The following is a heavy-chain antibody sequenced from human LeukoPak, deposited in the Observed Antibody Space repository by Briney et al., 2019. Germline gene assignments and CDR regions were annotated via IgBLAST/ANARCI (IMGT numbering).Heavy chain of an antibody. CDR2: ISGSSRYK. CDR3: ARGGSSWYYFDY. Sequence: PGGSLRLSCAASGFTFSSYSINWVRQAPGKGLEWFSFISGSSRYKYYADSGKGRFTISRDNAKNSLYLQMNSLRAEDTAVYYCARGGSSWYYFDYWGQGTLVTVSS. CDR1: GFTFSSYS. D-gene: IGHD6-13*01. J-gene: IGHJ4*02. V-gene: IGHV3-21*01.